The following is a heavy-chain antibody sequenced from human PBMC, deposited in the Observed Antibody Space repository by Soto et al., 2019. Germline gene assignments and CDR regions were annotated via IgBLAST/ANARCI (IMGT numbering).Heavy chain of an antibody. V-gene: IGHV3-23*01. CDR2: ISVNDGRA. CDR3: VKGYCSGLNWFDR. D-gene: IGHD3-10*01. J-gene: IGHJ5*02. CDR1: GFTFSSYA. Sequence: EVQLLESGGGLVQPGGSLRLSCAASGFTFSSYAMNWIRQGPGKGLEWVSGISVNDGRAYYADSVKGRFTVSRDNSKNTLYMQMNSLRAEDTAVYSCVKGYCSGLNWFDRWGQGTLVTVSS.